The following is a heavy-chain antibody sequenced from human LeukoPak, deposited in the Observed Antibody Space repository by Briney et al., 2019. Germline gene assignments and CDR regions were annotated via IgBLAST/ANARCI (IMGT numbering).Heavy chain of an antibody. J-gene: IGHJ4*02. Sequence: SETLSLTFTVSGGSISSYYWSWIRQPAGKGLEWIGRIYTSGSTNYNPSLKSRVTMSVDTSKNQFSLNLTSVTAADTAVYFCAREDRNGNSGYAIGDWGQGILVTVSS. V-gene: IGHV4-4*07. CDR2: IYTSGST. CDR3: AREDRNGNSGYAIGD. D-gene: IGHD5-12*01. CDR1: GGSISSYY.